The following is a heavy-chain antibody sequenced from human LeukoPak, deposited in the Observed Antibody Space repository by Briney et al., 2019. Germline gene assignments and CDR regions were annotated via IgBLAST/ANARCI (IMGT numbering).Heavy chain of an antibody. Sequence: PSETLSLTCTVSGGSISSSSYYWGWIRQPPGKGLEWSGSIYYSGSTYYNPSLKSRVTISVDTSKNQFALNLSSVTAADTAVYYCARQGDSRGYSTLDYWGQGTLVTVSS. CDR2: IYYSGST. CDR3: ARQGDSRGYSTLDY. CDR1: GGSISSSSYY. D-gene: IGHD3-22*01. J-gene: IGHJ4*02. V-gene: IGHV4-39*01.